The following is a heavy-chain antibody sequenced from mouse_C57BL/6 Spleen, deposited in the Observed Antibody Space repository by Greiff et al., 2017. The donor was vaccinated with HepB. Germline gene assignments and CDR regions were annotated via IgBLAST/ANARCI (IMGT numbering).Heavy chain of an antibody. CDR3: AREEDYGSSPYYFDY. Sequence: VQLQQPGAELVRPGTSVKLSCKASGYTFTSYWMHWVKQRPGQGLEWIGVIDPSDSYTNYNQKFKGKATLTVDTSSSTAYMQLSSLTSEDSAVYYCAREEDYGSSPYYFDYWGQGTTLTVSS. D-gene: IGHD1-1*01. CDR1: GYTFTSYW. J-gene: IGHJ2*01. CDR2: IDPSDSYT. V-gene: IGHV1-59*01.